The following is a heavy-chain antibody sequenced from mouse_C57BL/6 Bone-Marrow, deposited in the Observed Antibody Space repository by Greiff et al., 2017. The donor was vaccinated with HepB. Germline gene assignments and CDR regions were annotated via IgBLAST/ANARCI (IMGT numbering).Heavy chain of an antibody. CDR1: GYTFTDYY. CDR2: INPYNGGT. Sequence: VQLQQSGPVLVKPGASVKMSCKASGYTFTDYYMNWVKQSHGKSLEWIGVINPYNGGTSYNQKFKGKATLTVDKSSTTAYMELNSLTSEDSAVYYCARGTVVARDYWGQGTTLTVSS. CDR3: ARGTVVARDY. J-gene: IGHJ2*01. D-gene: IGHD1-1*01. V-gene: IGHV1-19*01.